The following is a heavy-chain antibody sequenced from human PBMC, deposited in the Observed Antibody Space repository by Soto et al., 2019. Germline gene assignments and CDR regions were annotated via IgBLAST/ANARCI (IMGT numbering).Heavy chain of an antibody. D-gene: IGHD6-13*01. V-gene: IGHV3-23*01. CDR2: ISTSGGTT. CDR3: ATGTAAPAH. CDR1: GFTFSNFD. J-gene: IGHJ1*01. Sequence: EVQLSESGGGLVQPGGSLRLSCAASGFTFSNFDMSWVRQAPGKGLEWVSGISTSGGTTYYADSVKGRFTSSRDNSKNTLYLQMTSLRAEDTAVYYCATGTAAPAHWGQGTLVTVSS.